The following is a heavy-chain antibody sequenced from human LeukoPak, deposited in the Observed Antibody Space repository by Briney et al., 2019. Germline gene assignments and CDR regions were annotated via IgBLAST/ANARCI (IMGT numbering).Heavy chain of an antibody. Sequence: GGSLRLSCAASGFTFSSYRMNWVRRAPGKGLEWVSSISSSSSYIYYADSVKGRFTISRDNAKNSLYLQMNSLRAEDTAVYYCARSSGWNYYYYYGMDVWGQGTTVTVSS. J-gene: IGHJ6*02. D-gene: IGHD6-19*01. CDR3: ARSSGWNYYYYYGMDV. V-gene: IGHV3-21*01. CDR2: ISSSSSYI. CDR1: GFTFSSYR.